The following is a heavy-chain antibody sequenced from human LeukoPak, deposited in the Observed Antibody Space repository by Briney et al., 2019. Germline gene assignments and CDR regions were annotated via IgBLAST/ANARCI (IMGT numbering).Heavy chain of an antibody. CDR1: GFTFSSDA. CDR2: ISGSGDHR. V-gene: IGHV3-23*01. CDR3: AKTAAGSSWYWALDY. D-gene: IGHD6-13*01. J-gene: IGHJ4*02. Sequence: GGSLRLSCAGSGFTFSSDAMSWVRQAPGTELERVSVISGSGDHRYYADSVKGRFTISRDNSKNKLYLQMSSLRSEDTAVYHCAKTAAGSSWYWALDYWGQGTLVTVSS.